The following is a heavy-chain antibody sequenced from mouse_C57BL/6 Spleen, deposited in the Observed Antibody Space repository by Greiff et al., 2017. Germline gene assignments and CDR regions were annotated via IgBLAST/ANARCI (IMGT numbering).Heavy chain of an antibody. CDR2: IDPSDSYT. J-gene: IGHJ4*01. CDR3: ARKRDAMDY. V-gene: IGHV1-69*01. CDR1: GYTFTSYW. Sequence: QVQLKQPGAELVMPGASVKLSCKASGYTFTSYWMHWVKQRPGQGLEWIGEIDPSDSYTNYNQKFKGKSTLTVDKSSSTAYMQLSSLTSEDSAVYYCARKRDAMDYWGQGTSVTVSS.